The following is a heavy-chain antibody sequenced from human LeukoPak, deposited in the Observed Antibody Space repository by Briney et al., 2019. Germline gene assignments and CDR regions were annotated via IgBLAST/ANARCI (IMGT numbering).Heavy chain of an antibody. J-gene: IGHJ4*02. V-gene: IGHV1-69*01. CDR3: VGGYSSSFDY. D-gene: IGHD6-13*01. Sequence: ASVTVSCKASGGTFSSYAISWVRQAPGQGLEWMGGIIPIFGTANYAQKFQGRVTITADESTSTAYMELSSLRSEDTAVYYCVGGYSSSFDYWGQGTLVTVSS. CDR1: GGTFSSYA. CDR2: IIPIFGTA.